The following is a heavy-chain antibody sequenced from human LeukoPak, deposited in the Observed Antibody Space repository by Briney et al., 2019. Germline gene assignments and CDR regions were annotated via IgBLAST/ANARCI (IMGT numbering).Heavy chain of an antibody. CDR1: GFTFSSYA. Sequence: GGSLRLSCAASGFTFSSYAMHWVRQAPGKGLEWVAVISYDGSNKYYADSVKGRFTISRDNSKNTLYLQMNSLRAEDTAVYYCARKDLGPAAIDYWGQGTLVTVSS. D-gene: IGHD2-2*01. V-gene: IGHV3-30*04. CDR2: ISYDGSNK. J-gene: IGHJ4*02. CDR3: ARKDLGPAAIDY.